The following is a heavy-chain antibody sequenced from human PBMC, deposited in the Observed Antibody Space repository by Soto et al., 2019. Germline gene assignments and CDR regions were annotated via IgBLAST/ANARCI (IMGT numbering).Heavy chain of an antibody. CDR2: ISGGGDTT. Sequence: EVQLLESGGGLVQPGGSLRLSCAASGFTFNNYAMSWVRQAPGKGLEWVSAISGGGDTTSYADSVKGRFTVSRDGSKNTLDLQMNSLRAEDTAVYYCAKGRGGSGSLPPRVDFWGQGTLVTVSS. D-gene: IGHD3-10*01. CDR1: GFTFNNYA. J-gene: IGHJ4*02. CDR3: AKGRGGSGSLPPRVDF. V-gene: IGHV3-23*01.